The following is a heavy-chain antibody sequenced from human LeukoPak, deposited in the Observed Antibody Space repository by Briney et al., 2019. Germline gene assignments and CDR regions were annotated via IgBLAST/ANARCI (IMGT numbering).Heavy chain of an antibody. CDR2: ISSSSSYI. V-gene: IGHV3-21*01. J-gene: IGHJ5*02. CDR3: ARGQPALYYYDSSGYIDP. Sequence: GGSLRLSCAASGFTFSSYSMNWVRQAPGKGLEWVSSISSSSSYIYYADSVKGRFTISRDNAKNTLYLQMNSLRAEDTAVYYCARGQPALYYYDSSGYIDPWGQGTLVTVSS. D-gene: IGHD3-22*01. CDR1: GFTFSSYS.